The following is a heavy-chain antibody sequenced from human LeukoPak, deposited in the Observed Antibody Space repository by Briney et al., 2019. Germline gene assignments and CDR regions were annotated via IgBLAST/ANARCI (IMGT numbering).Heavy chain of an antibody. CDR2: IWYDGSNK. D-gene: IGHD3-9*01. Sequence: GGSLRLSCAASGFTFSSYGMHWVRQAPGKGLEWVAVIWYDGSNKYYADSAKGRFTISRDNSENTLYLQMNSLRAEDTAVYYCARASDNNWFDPWGQGTLVTVSS. J-gene: IGHJ5*02. CDR3: ARASDNNWFDP. CDR1: GFTFSSYG. V-gene: IGHV3-33*01.